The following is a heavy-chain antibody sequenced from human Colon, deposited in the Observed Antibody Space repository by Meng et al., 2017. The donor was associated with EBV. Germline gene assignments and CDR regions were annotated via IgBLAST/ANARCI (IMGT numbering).Heavy chain of an antibody. D-gene: IGHD6-19*01. V-gene: IGHV4-31*03. CDR3: ARVSSGWDYFDY. J-gene: IGHJ4*02. Sequence: GRLQDSGPGLVKPSQTRSLTCTVSGGSVSSGGYYWTWIRQHPGKGLEWFGHIYYSGSTFYNPSLKRRVIISIDTSKNQFSLNLRSVTAADTAVYYCARVSSGWDYFDYWGQGTLVTVSS. CDR1: GGSVSSGGYY. CDR2: IYYSGST.